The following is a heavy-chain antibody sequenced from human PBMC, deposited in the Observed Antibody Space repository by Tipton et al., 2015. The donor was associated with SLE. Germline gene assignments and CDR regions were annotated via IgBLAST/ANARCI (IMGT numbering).Heavy chain of an antibody. Sequence: TLSLTCTVSGGSISSYYWSWIRQPPGEGLEWIGYIYYSGSTNYNPSLKSRVTISVDTSKNQFSLKLSSVTAADTAVYYCARAGEDQLLSSDYWGQGTLVTVSS. J-gene: IGHJ4*02. CDR1: GGSISSYY. V-gene: IGHV4-59*01. CDR3: ARAGEDQLLSSDY. CDR2: IYYSGST. D-gene: IGHD2-2*01.